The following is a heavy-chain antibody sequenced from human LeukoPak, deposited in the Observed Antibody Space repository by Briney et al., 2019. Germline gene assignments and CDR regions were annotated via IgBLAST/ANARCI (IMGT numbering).Heavy chain of an antibody. D-gene: IGHD3-9*01. V-gene: IGHV3-21*01. J-gene: IGHJ4*02. Sequence: GGSLRLSCAASGFTFNTFNMNWVRQAPGKGLEWVSSITSGGDYIYYAESVKGRFTTSRENAKNSLSLQLNSLRVEDTAVYYCARGHYDVLAASYKWTPDYWGQGTLVTVSS. CDR3: ARGHYDVLAASYKWTPDY. CDR2: ITSGGDYI. CDR1: GFTFNTFN.